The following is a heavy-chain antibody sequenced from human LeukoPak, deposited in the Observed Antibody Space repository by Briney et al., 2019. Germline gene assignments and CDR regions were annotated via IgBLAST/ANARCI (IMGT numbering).Heavy chain of an antibody. D-gene: IGHD3-22*01. CDR2: ISYDGSNK. Sequence: GGSLRLSCAASGFTFSSYGMHWVRQAPGKGLEWVAVISYDGSNKYYADSVKGRFTISRDNSKNTLHLQMNSLRAEDTAVYYCARDQYDRSRRTGAFDIWGQGTMVTVSS. J-gene: IGHJ3*02. CDR3: ARDQYDRSRRTGAFDI. CDR1: GFTFSSYG. V-gene: IGHV3-30*03.